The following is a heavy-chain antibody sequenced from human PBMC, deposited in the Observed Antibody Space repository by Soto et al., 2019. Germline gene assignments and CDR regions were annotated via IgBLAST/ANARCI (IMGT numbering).Heavy chain of an antibody. CDR1: GGSFSGSY. CDR2: INDSGRT. V-gene: IGHV4-34*01. J-gene: IGHJ4*02. Sequence: QVQLQQWGAGLLKPSETLSLTCGVYGGSFSGSYWSWIRQPPGKGLEWIGEINDSGRTNYNPSLAGRVTISGDTTHNQVSLTLKSVTAADTAVYYCASGQGSENHWGQGTLVTVSS. CDR3: ASGQGSENH.